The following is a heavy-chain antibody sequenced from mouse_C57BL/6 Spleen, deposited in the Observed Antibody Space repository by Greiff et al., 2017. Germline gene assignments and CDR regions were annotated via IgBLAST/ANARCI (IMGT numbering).Heavy chain of an antibody. Sequence: VQLQESGAELVRPGTSVKVSCKASGYAFTNYLIEWVKQRPGQGLEWIGVINPGSGGTNYNEKFKGKATLTADKSSSTAYMQLSSLTSEDSAVYFCARRNYGSSPWFAYWGQGTLVTVSA. J-gene: IGHJ3*01. CDR3: ARRNYGSSPWFAY. D-gene: IGHD1-1*01. V-gene: IGHV1-54*01. CDR1: GYAFTNYL. CDR2: INPGSGGT.